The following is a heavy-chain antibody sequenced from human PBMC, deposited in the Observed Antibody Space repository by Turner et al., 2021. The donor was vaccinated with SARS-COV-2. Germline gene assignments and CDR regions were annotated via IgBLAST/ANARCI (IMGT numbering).Heavy chain of an antibody. CDR3: AKVIGEYYYGSGYDY. J-gene: IGHJ4*02. CDR2: ISYDGSNK. D-gene: IGHD3-10*01. Sequence: QVQLVESGGGVVQPGRSLRLSCAVSGFTFSSYGMHWVRQAPGKGLEWVAIISYDGSNKYYADSVKGRFTISRDNSKNTLYLQMNSLRAEDTAVYYCAKVIGEYYYGSGYDYWGQGTLVTVSS. V-gene: IGHV3-30*18. CDR1: GFTFSSYG.